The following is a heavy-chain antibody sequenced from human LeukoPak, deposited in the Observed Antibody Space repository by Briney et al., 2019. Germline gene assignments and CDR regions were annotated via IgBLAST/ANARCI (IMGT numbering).Heavy chain of an antibody. CDR1: GASISNYY. D-gene: IGHD1-26*01. Sequence: PSETLSLTCTVSGASISNYYWSWIRQPAGKGLEWIGRIYTSASTNYNPSLKSRVTMSVDRSKNQFSLKLSSVTAADTAVYYCARGTGYYVFDYWGQGTLVTVSS. J-gene: IGHJ4*02. CDR3: ARGTGYYVFDY. V-gene: IGHV4-4*07. CDR2: IYTSAST.